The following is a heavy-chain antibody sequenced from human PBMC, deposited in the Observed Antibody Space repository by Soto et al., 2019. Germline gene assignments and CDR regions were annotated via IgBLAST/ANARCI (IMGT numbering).Heavy chain of an antibody. V-gene: IGHV3-74*01. D-gene: IGHD1-1*01. J-gene: IGHJ4*02. CDR1: GFTFTRYW. CDR3: ARDLPTGTPPPYFDY. CDR2: ITGDGKTT. Sequence: EVQLVESGGGLVQPGGSLRLSCAASGFTFTRYWMHWVRQAPGKGLVWVSRITGDGKTTTYADSVKGRFTIFRDNAKNTLYLQMNSLRAEDTAVYYCARDLPTGTPPPYFDYWGPGTLVSVSS.